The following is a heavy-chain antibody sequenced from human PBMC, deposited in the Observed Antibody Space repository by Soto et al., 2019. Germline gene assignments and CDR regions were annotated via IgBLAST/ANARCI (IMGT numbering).Heavy chain of an antibody. CDR1: GGSISSYY. V-gene: IGHV4-59*01. Sequence: SETLSLTCTVSGGSISSYYWSWIRQPPGKGLEWIGYMYYRGSTKYNPSLKSRVTISIDTSKKQFSLKLSSVTAADTAVYYCASTTSAYYFDYWGQGTLVTVSS. J-gene: IGHJ4*02. D-gene: IGHD1-26*01. CDR3: ASTTSAYYFDY. CDR2: MYYRGST.